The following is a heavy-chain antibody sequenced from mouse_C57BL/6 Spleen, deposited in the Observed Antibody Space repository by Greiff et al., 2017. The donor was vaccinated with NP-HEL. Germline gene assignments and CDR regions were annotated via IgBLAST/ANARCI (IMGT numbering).Heavy chain of an antibody. Sequence: EVQLQQSGPVLVKPGASVKMSCKASGYTFTDYYMNWVKQSHGKSLEWIGVINPYNGGTSYNQKFKGKATLTVDKSSSTAYMELNSLTSEDSAVYYCARRATGTNYAMDYWGQGTSVTVSS. J-gene: IGHJ4*01. V-gene: IGHV1-19*01. CDR3: ARRATGTNYAMDY. D-gene: IGHD4-1*01. CDR1: GYTFTDYY. CDR2: INPYNGGT.